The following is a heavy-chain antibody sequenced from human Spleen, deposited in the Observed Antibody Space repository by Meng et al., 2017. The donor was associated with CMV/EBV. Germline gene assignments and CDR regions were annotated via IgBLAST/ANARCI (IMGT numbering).Heavy chain of an antibody. V-gene: IGHV4-34*01. D-gene: IGHD2-15*01. CDR1: VGSFSGYY. J-gene: IGHJ5*02. CDR3: ASRQISSGGSA. CDR2: INHSGST. Sequence: QVQQQQWGAGLLRPSEPLLLTSLVYVGSFSGYYWGWIRQPPGKGLEWIGEINHSGSTNYNPSLKSRVTISVDTSKNQFSLKLSSVTAADTAVYYCASRQISSGGSAWGQGTLVTVSS.